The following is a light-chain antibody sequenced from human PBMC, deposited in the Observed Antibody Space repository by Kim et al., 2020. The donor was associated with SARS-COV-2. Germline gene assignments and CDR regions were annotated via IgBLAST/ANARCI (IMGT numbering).Light chain of an antibody. J-gene: IGLJ2*01. Sequence: GSPGQTASITCSGDRLGDKYACWYQQKPGQSPVLVIYQDIKRPSGIPERFSGSNSGNTATLTISGTQAMDEADYYCQAWDSSTVVFGGGTKLTVL. V-gene: IGLV3-1*01. CDR1: RLGDKY. CDR2: QDI. CDR3: QAWDSSTVV.